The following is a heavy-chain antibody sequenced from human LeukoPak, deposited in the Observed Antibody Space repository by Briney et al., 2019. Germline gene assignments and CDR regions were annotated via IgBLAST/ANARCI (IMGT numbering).Heavy chain of an antibody. J-gene: IGHJ4*02. CDR2: MNPNSGNT. D-gene: IGHD3-9*01. V-gene: IGHV1-8*02. Sequence: ASVKVSCKASGYTFTSYDINWVRQATGQGLEWMGWMNPNSGNTGYAQKFQGRVTMTRNTSISTAYMELSSLRSEDTAVYYCARANYDILTGYNARVPPPDYWGQGTLVTVSS. CDR3: ARANYDILTGYNARVPPPDY. CDR1: GYTFTSYD.